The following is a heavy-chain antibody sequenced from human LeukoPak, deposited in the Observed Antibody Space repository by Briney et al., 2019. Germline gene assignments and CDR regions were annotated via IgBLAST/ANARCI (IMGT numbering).Heavy chain of an antibody. V-gene: IGHV3-21*01. J-gene: IGHJ4*02. CDR3: ARQAATVVTPIGY. D-gene: IGHD4-23*01. CDR1: GFTFSSYS. Sequence: PGGSLRLSCAASGFTFSSYSMNWVRQAPGKGLEWVSSISSSSSYIYYADSVKGRFTISRDNAKNSLYLQMNSLRAEDTAVYYCARQAATVVTPIGYWGQGTLVTVSS. CDR2: ISSSSSYI.